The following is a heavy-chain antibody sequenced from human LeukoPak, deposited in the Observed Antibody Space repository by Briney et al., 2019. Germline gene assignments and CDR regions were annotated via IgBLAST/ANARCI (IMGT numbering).Heavy chain of an antibody. D-gene: IGHD5-18*01. J-gene: IGHJ1*01. CDR2: ISNTGSTM. CDR1: GFTLSDFY. CDR3: AKGHTYGMT. Sequence: GGSLRPSCAASGFTLSDFYMSWLRQTPGKGLEWLSYISNTGSTMDYADSVKGRFTISRDNAKDSLYLQMNNLGAEDTAVYYCAKGHTYGMTWGQGTLVTVSS. V-gene: IGHV3-11*01.